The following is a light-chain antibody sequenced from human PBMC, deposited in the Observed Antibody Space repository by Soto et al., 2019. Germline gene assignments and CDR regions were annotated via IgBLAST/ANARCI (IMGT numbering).Light chain of an antibody. CDR3: EQVNSFPIT. V-gene: IGKV1-39*01. CDR1: QTISTY. Sequence: DIPMTQSPSSLSASVGDRVTITCRASQTISTYLNWYQQKPGKAPRLLIYDASSLLSGVPSRFSGSGSGTDFTLTIASLQPEDFATYYCEQVNSFPITYGQGTRLEIK. J-gene: IGKJ5*01. CDR2: DAS.